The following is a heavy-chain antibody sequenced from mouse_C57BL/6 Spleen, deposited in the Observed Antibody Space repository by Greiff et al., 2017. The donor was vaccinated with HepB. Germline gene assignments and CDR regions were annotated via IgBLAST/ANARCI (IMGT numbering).Heavy chain of an antibody. D-gene: IGHD1-1*01. J-gene: IGHJ2*01. V-gene: IGHV1-7*01. CDR2: INPSSGYT. CDR1: GYTFTSYW. CDR3: ERGITAVVLDY. Sequence: VQLQQSGAELAKPGASVKLSCKASGYTFTSYWMHWVKQRPGQGLEWIGYINPSSGYTKYNQKFKDKATLTADKSSSTAYMQLSSLTYEDSAGYYGERGITAVVLDYWGQGTTLTVAS.